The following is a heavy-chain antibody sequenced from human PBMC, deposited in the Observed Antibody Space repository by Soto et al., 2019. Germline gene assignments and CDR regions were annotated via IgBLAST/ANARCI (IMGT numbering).Heavy chain of an antibody. Sequence: SVKVSCKASGGTFSSYAISWVRQAPGQGLEWMGGIIPIFGTANYAQKFQGRVTITADESTSTAYMELSSLRSEDTAVYYCARDRMGKGYYDSSGYYRRDAFDIWGQGTMVTVS. CDR3: ARDRMGKGYYDSSGYYRRDAFDI. CDR2: IIPIFGTA. J-gene: IGHJ3*02. V-gene: IGHV1-69*13. D-gene: IGHD3-22*01. CDR1: GGTFSSYA.